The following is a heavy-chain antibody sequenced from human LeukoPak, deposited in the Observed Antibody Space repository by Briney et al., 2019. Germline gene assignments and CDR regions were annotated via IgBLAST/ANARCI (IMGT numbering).Heavy chain of an antibody. D-gene: IGHD3-3*01. CDR3: QSRFLEWLLDY. CDR1: GGFISTYY. Sequence: SETLSLSCTVSGGFISTYYWGWIRQPPGKGLEWIGSIYYGGYTYYNPSLKSRVTISVDTSKNQFSLKLSSVTAADTAIYYCQSRFLEWLLDYWGQGTLVTVSS. J-gene: IGHJ4*02. V-gene: IGHV4-39*01. CDR2: IYYGGYT.